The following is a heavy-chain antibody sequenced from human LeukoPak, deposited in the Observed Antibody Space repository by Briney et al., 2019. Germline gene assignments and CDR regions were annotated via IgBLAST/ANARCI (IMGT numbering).Heavy chain of an antibody. CDR2: IVASSGAT. J-gene: IGHJ4*03. V-gene: IGHV3-23*01. CDR1: GITLSNYA. CDR3: AKGGYDYVEIGYFDY. Sequence: GGSLRLSCAVSGITLSNYAMNWVRQAPGKGLEWVSLIVASSGATFYADSVKGRFTISRDKSKNTLYLQMKSLRAEDTAVYYCAKGGYDYVEIGYFDYWGQGALVTVSS. D-gene: IGHD5-12*01.